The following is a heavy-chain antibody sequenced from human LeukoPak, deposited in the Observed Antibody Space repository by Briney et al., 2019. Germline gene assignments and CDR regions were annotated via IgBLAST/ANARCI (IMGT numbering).Heavy chain of an antibody. D-gene: IGHD6-19*01. Sequence: ASVKVSCKASGYTFTSYGVSWVRQAPGQGLEWMGWISAYNGNTNYAQKLQGRVTMTRDTSISTAYMELSRLRSDDTAVYYCARGAAVGSGSSLDYWGQGTLVTVSS. CDR2: ISAYNGNT. V-gene: IGHV1-18*01. CDR3: ARGAAVGSGSSLDY. CDR1: GYTFTSYG. J-gene: IGHJ4*02.